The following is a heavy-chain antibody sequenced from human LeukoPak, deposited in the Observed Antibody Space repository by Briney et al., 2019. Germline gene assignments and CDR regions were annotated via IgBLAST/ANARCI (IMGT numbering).Heavy chain of an antibody. CDR1: GFIFSNAW. J-gene: IGHJ6*02. Sequence: GGSLRLSCAASGFIFSNAWMNWVRQAPGKGLEWVGRIKSKTDGGTTDYAAPVKGRFTISRDDSKNTLYLQMNSLKTEDTAVYYCTTRGMVRGVIRDYYYGMDVWGQGTTVTVSS. D-gene: IGHD3-10*01. V-gene: IGHV3-15*07. CDR3: TTRGMVRGVIRDYYYGMDV. CDR2: IKSKTDGGTT.